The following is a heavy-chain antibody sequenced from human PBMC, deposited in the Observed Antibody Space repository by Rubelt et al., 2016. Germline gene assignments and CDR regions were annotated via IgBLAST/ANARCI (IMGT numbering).Heavy chain of an antibody. J-gene: IGHJ4*02. D-gene: IGHD2-2*01. CDR1: GFTFSNYW. V-gene: IGHV3-74*02. Sequence: EVQLLESGGGLVQPGGSLRLSCAASGFTFSNYWMNWVRQAPGKGLVWVSHINSDGTSTRYADSVKGRFTISRDNAKRTLYLQINSLRTEDTAVYYCARVAYSSNWYPDFWGQGTLVTVSS. CDR3: ARVAYSSNWYPDF. CDR2: INSDGTST.